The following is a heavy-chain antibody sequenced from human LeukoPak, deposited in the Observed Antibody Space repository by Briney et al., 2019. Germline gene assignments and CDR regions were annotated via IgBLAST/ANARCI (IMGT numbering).Heavy chain of an antibody. CDR2: IYTAGST. D-gene: IGHD6-13*01. CDR1: GFTFSSHA. J-gene: IGHJ4*02. V-gene: IGHV3-53*01. CDR3: AGGNSWPGLSY. Sequence: PGGSLRLSCAASGFTFSSHAMSWVRQAPGKGLEWVSVIYTAGSTYNADSVKGRFTISRDKSKNTLYLQMSTLRAEDTAVYFCAGGNSWPGLSYWGQGTLLTVSS.